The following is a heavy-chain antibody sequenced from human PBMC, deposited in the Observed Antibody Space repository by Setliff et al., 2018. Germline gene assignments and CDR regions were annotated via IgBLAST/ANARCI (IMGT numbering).Heavy chain of an antibody. CDR3: ARGRNIAIRLLDS. CDR2: INHSGST. Sequence: SETLSLTCAASGGTFTYYYWTWIRQAPGKGLEWIGEINHSGSTNYNPSLKSRATISIDTSKNQFSLNLRSVTAADTTVYYCARGRNIAIRLLDSWGQGNLVTVSS. V-gene: IGHV4-34*01. D-gene: IGHD6-6*01. J-gene: IGHJ4*02. CDR1: GGTFTYYY.